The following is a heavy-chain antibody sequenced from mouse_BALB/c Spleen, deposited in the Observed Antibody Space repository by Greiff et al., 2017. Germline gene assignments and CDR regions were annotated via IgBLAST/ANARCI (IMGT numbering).Heavy chain of an antibody. V-gene: IGHV2-2*02. J-gene: IGHJ4*01. CDR2: IWSGGST. CDR1: GFSLTSYG. CDR3: ASGSPYYYYAMDY. Sequence: VQLVESGPGLVQPSQSLSITCTVSGFSLTSYGVHWVRQSPGKGLEWLGVIWSGGSTDYNAAFISRLSISKYNSKSQVFFKMYSLQANDTAIYYCASGSPYYYYAMDYWGQGTSVTVSS. D-gene: IGHD1-1*01.